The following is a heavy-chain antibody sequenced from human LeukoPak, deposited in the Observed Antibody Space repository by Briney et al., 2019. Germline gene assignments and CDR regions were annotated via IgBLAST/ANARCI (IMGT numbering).Heavy chain of an antibody. V-gene: IGHV4-59*01. J-gene: IGHJ4*02. D-gene: IGHD3-16*01. CDR3: ARVGFMTLDY. Sequence: SETLSLTCTVSGGSINSYYWSWIRQPPGKGLEWIGYIYYSGNTNYNPSLKSRITISVDTSKTHFSLRLSSVTAADTAVYFCARVGFMTLDYWGQGILVTVSS. CDR1: GGSINSYY. CDR2: IYYSGNT.